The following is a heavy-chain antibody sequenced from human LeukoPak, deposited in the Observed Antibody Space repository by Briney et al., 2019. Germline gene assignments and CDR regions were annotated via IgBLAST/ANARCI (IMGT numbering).Heavy chain of an antibody. CDR1: LDSTTSNF. CDR3: ARGHDRTGYYYSGVIDY. D-gene: IGHD3-22*01. J-gene: IGHJ4*02. V-gene: IGHV4-4*02. Sequence: SETLSLTCTVSLDSTTSNFWSWVRQPPGKGLEWIGEIHRSGSTNYNPSLQSRVTISIDRSKNQIALELSSVTAADTAVYYCARGHDRTGYYYSGVIDYWGQGTLVTVSS. CDR2: IHRSGST.